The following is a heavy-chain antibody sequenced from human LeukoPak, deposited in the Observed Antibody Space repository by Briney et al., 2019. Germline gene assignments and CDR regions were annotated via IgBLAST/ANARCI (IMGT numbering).Heavy chain of an antibody. V-gene: IGHV4-59*02. CDR3: ARARAVTDRKYYYYYMDV. Sequence: RASETLSLTCTVSGGSVSSYYWSWIRQPPGKGLEWIGYIYYSGSTNYNPSLKSRVTISVDTSKNQFSLKLSSVTAADTAVYYCARARAVTDRKYYYYYMDVWGKGTTVTVSS. D-gene: IGHD4-11*01. CDR2: IYYSGST. J-gene: IGHJ6*03. CDR1: GGSVSSYY.